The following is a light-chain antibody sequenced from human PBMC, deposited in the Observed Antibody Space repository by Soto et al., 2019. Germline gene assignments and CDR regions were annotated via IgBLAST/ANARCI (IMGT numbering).Light chain of an antibody. Sequence: QSALTQPASVSGSPGQSLTISCTGTSSDVGGYNYVSWYQQHPGKAPKLMIYEVRNRPLGVSNRFSGSRSGITASLTISGRQAEDEADYYCSSYTGSGTLVFGGGTKLTVL. J-gene: IGLJ3*02. V-gene: IGLV2-14*01. CDR2: EVR. CDR3: SSYTGSGTLV. CDR1: SSDVGGYNY.